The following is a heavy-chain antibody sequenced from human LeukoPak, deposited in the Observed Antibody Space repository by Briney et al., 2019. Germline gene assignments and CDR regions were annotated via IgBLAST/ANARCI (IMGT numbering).Heavy chain of an antibody. J-gene: IGHJ4*02. Sequence: GGSLRLSCAASGFPFSSYSMNWVRQAPGKGLEWVSYISISSSTIYYADSVKGRFTISRDNAKNSLYLQMNSLRAEDTAVYYCARLHGAYPFDSWGQGTLVTISS. CDR1: GFPFSSYS. CDR2: ISISSSTI. D-gene: IGHD4/OR15-4a*01. CDR3: ARLHGAYPFDS. V-gene: IGHV3-48*01.